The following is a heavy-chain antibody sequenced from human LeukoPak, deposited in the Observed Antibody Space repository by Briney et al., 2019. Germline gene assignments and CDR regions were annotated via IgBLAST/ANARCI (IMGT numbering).Heavy chain of an antibody. CDR2: ISSISSYI. CDR3: ARQGVLDY. J-gene: IGHJ4*02. CDR1: GFTSSSYS. D-gene: IGHD6-6*01. V-gene: IGHV3-21*01. Sequence: PGGSLRLPCATSGFTSSSYSMNWVRQAPGKGLEWVSSISSISSYIYYADSVKGRFTISRDNAKNSLYLQMNSLRAEDTAVYYCARQGVLDYWGQGTLVTVSS.